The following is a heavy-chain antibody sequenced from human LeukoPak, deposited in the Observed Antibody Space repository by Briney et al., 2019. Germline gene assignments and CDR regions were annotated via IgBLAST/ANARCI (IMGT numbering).Heavy chain of an antibody. CDR1: GFTFSSYW. J-gene: IGHJ4*02. CDR2: IKQDGSEK. CDR3: ARIYDYVWGSHRYFDY. D-gene: IGHD3-16*02. V-gene: IGHV3-7*01. Sequence: GGSLRLSCAASGFTFSSYWMSWVRQAPGKGLEWVANIKQDGSEKYYVDSVKGRFTISRDNAKNSLYLQMNSLRAEDTAVYYCARIYDYVWGSHRYFDYWGQGTLVTVSS.